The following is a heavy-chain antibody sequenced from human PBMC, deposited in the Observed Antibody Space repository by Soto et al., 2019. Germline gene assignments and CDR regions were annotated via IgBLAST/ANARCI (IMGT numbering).Heavy chain of an antibody. D-gene: IGHD5-12*01. J-gene: IGHJ4*02. CDR2: FDPEDGET. Sequence: ASVKVSCKVSGYTLTELSMHWVRQAPGKGREWMGGFDPEDGETIYAQKFQGRVTMTEDTSTDTAYMELSSLRSEDTAVYYCATDLGGYSGYDFYYWGQGTLVTVSS. V-gene: IGHV1-24*01. CDR1: GYTLTELS. CDR3: ATDLGGYSGYDFYY.